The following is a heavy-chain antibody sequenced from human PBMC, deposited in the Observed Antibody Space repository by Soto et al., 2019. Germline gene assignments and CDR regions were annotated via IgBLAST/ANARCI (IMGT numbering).Heavy chain of an antibody. V-gene: IGHV3-30*18. Sequence: GGTLRLSCTVSGCPFNYFSLHWGRLPPGKGREWVAIISHDGNKKLYADSVKGRFTVSRDNSRNTLYLQMTRLGSAETALYFCEKTATYCDDYHNTGYSSVDDWGRGTMVTVSS. D-gene: IGHD3-9*01. CDR3: EKTATYCDDYHNTGYSSVDD. J-gene: IGHJ4*02. CDR1: GCPFNYFS. CDR2: ISHDGNKK.